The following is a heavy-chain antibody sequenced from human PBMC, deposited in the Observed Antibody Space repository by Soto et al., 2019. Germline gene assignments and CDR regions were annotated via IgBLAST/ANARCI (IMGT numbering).Heavy chain of an antibody. V-gene: IGHV4-4*02. CDR2: IYHSGST. D-gene: IGHD2-2*01. Sequence: SETLSLTCAVSGGSISSSNWWSWVRQPPGKGLEWIGEIYHSGSTNYNPSLKSRVTISVDKSKNQFSLKLSSVTAADTAVYYCARVMVEATPYQLLTYYFDYWGKGTLVTVSS. CDR3: ARVMVEATPYQLLTYYFDY. CDR1: GGSISSSNW. J-gene: IGHJ4*02.